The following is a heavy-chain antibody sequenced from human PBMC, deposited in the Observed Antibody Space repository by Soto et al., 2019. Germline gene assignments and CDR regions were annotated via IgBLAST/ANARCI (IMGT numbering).Heavy chain of an antibody. Sequence: EVQLVESGGGLVQPGGSLRLSCAGSGLTASKNYMSWVRQPPGKGLEWVSVIYSGGTTYYADSVKDRFSISRDNSKSNLYLQMDNRRAGDTAVYYWARWGSGSDWDYTGMDVWGQGTTVTVSS. J-gene: IGHJ6*02. V-gene: IGHV3-66*01. D-gene: IGHD3-10*01. CDR1: GLTASKNY. CDR3: ARWGSGSDWDYTGMDV. CDR2: IYSGGTT.